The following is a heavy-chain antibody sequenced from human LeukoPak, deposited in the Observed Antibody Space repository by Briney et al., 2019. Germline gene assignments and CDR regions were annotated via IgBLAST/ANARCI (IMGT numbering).Heavy chain of an antibody. CDR3: ARDGAARDSYVV. D-gene: IGHD2-15*01. V-gene: IGHV3-9*01. Sequence: GGSLRLSCAASGFTFDDYAMHWVRQAPGKGLEWVSGISWNSGSIGYADSVKGRFTISRDNAKNSLYLQMNSLRAEDTAVYYCARDGAARDSYVVWGQGTLVTVSS. CDR1: GFTFDDYA. CDR2: ISWNSGSI. J-gene: IGHJ4*02.